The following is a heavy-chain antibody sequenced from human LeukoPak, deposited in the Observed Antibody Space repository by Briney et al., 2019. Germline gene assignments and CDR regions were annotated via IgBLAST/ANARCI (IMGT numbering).Heavy chain of an antibody. Sequence: ASVKVSCKASGYTFTSYAIHWVRQAPGQRLEWMGWINAGNGNTKYSQKFQGRVTITRDTSASTAYMELSSLRSEDTAVYYCARGHSSGWPRDWGQGTLVTVSS. CDR3: ARGHSSGWPRD. D-gene: IGHD6-19*01. V-gene: IGHV1-3*01. CDR1: GYTFTSYA. CDR2: INAGNGNT. J-gene: IGHJ4*02.